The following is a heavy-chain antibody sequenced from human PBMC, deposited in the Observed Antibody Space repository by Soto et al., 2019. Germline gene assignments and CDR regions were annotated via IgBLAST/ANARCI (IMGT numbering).Heavy chain of an antibody. J-gene: IGHJ5*02. CDR2: IYYSGST. CDR1: GGSISSYY. Sequence: SETLSLTCTVSGGSISSYYWSWIRQPPGKGLEWIGCIYYSGSTNYNPSLKSRVTISVDRSKNQFSLKLSSVTAADTAVYYCARSLDSSGYQEPNWFAPSGQGTLVTGSS. CDR3: ARSLDSSGYQEPNWFAP. V-gene: IGHV4-59*12. D-gene: IGHD3-22*01.